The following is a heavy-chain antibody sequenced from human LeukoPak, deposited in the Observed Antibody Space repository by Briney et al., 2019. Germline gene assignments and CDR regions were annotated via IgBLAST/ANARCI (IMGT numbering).Heavy chain of an antibody. CDR3: VRDRDAYNF. CDR2: IDSDGSTT. J-gene: IGHJ4*02. Sequence: TGGSLRLSCAASGFTFSNYIMHWVRQVPGKGLVWVSRIDSDGSTTHYADSVKGRFTTSRDNAKNTLYLQMNSLRAEDTAVYYCVRDRDAYNFWGQGTLVTVTP. V-gene: IGHV3-74*01. D-gene: IGHD5-24*01. CDR1: GFTFSNYI.